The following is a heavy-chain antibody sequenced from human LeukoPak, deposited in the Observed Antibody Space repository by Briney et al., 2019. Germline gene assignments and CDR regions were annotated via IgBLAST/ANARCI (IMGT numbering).Heavy chain of an antibody. CDR3: AKGPSDIVVSYYGMDV. Sequence: GGSLRLSCAASGFTFSSYAMSWVRQAPGKGLEWVSVISGGGYSTYYAASVKGRFTISRDNSKNTLYLQMNSLRAEDTAVHYCAKGPSDIVVSYYGMDVWGQGTTVTVSS. V-gene: IGHV3-23*01. CDR1: GFTFSSYA. CDR2: ISGGGYST. D-gene: IGHD5-12*01. J-gene: IGHJ6*02.